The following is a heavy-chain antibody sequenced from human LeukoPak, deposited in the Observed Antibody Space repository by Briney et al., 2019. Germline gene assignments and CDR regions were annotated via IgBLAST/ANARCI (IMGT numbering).Heavy chain of an antibody. Sequence: PSETLSLTCTVSGGSISSYYWSWIRQPPGKGLEWIGYIYYSGSTNYNPSPKSRVTISVDTSKNQFSLKLSSVTAADTAVYYCARHEDDIVVVVAAGGAFDIWGQGTMVTVSS. CDR3: ARHEDDIVVVVAAGGAFDI. CDR2: IYYSGST. V-gene: IGHV4-59*08. D-gene: IGHD2-15*01. CDR1: GGSISSYY. J-gene: IGHJ3*02.